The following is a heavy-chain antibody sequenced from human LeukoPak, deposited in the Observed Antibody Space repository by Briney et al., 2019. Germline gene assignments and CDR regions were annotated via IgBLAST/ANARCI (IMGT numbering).Heavy chain of an antibody. CDR3: AKGWETSGYYNGFDC. J-gene: IGHJ4*02. V-gene: IGHV3-23*01. CDR1: GFTFNNFA. Sequence: GGSLRLSCTASGFTFNNFAMSWVRQAPGKGLEWVSAISGNSDNTYYADSVKGRFTISRDNSKNTLYLQMSSLRAEDTAVFYCAKGWETSGYYNGFDCWGQGTLVTVSP. CDR2: ISGNSDNT. D-gene: IGHD3-3*01.